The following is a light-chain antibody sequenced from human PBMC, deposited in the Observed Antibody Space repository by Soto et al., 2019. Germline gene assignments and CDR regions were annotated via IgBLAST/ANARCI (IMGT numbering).Light chain of an antibody. Sequence: DIQMTQSPSSLSASVGDRVTIACRASQGISNYLAWYQQKPGKVPKLLISSSSSLQSGVPSLFSASGSGTDFTLTISSLQPEDVATYYCQKYDSAPWTFGQGTKVEIK. V-gene: IGKV1-27*01. J-gene: IGKJ1*01. CDR3: QKYDSAPWT. CDR1: QGISNY. CDR2: SSS.